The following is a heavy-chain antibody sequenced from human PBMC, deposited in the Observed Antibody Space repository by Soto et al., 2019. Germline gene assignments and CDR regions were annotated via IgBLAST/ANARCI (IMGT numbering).Heavy chain of an antibody. CDR2: IYYSGST. CDR3: ARRWGRSFDY. D-gene: IGHD2-15*01. J-gene: IGHJ4*02. V-gene: IGHV4-59*08. CDR1: GGSISSYY. Sequence: QVQLQESGPGLVKPSETLSLTCTVSGGSISSYYWSWIRQPPGKGLEWIGYIYYSGSTNYNPSLKIRFTISVATSKNQLALKLSSVTAADTAGYYCARRWGRSFDYWGQGTLVTVSS.